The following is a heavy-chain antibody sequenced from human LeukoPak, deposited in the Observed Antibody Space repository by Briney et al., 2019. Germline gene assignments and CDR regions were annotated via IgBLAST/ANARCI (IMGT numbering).Heavy chain of an antibody. Sequence: GGSLRLSCAASGFTFTTYDMHWVRQATGKGLEWVSAIGTTGDTYYADSVKGRFTISRDNSKNTLYLQMASLRAEDTAVYYCAKGRHGDYDYWGQGTLVTVSS. CDR3: AKGRHGDYDY. CDR2: IGTTGDT. D-gene: IGHD4-17*01. CDR1: GFTFTTYD. V-gene: IGHV3-13*01. J-gene: IGHJ4*02.